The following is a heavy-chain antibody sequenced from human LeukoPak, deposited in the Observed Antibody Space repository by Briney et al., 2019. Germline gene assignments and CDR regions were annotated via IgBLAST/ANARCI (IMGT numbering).Heavy chain of an antibody. D-gene: IGHD6-19*01. V-gene: IGHV3-23*01. CDR1: GFTFSSYA. CDR3: AKRGSSGWYVPAGIDY. Sequence: PGGSLRLSCAASGFTFSSYAMSWVRQAPGKGLEWVSAISGSGGSTYYADSVKGRFTISRDNSKNTLYLQMNSLSAEDTAVYYCAKRGSSGWYVPAGIDYWGQGTLVTVSS. J-gene: IGHJ4*02. CDR2: ISGSGGST.